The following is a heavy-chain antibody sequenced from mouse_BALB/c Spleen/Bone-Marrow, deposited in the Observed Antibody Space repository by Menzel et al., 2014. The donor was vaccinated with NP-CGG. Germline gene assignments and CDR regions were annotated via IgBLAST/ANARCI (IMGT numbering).Heavy chain of an antibody. CDR1: GFSFTTYW. J-gene: IGHJ3*01. CDR2: INPSNGRT. Sequence: SGAELVKPGASVRLSCKASGFSFTTYWIHWVKQRPGQGLEWIGEINPSNGRTNYNEKFKSKATLTVDKSSSTAYMQLSSLTSEDSAVYYCARYDGPAWFAYWGQGTLVTVSA. D-gene: IGHD2-3*01. CDR3: ARYDGPAWFAY. V-gene: IGHV1S81*02.